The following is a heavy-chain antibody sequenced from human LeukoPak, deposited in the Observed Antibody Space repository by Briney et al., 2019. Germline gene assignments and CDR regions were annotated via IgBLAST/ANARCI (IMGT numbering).Heavy chain of an antibody. J-gene: IGHJ4*02. V-gene: IGHV4-31*02. Sequence: WVRQHPGKGLEWIGNIYHSGSTDYKPSLKSRVTMSVDTSKNQVSLKLNSVTAADTAVYYCASVPSGSYGHFDSWGQGALVTVSS. CDR2: IYHSGST. CDR3: ASVPSGSYGHFDS. D-gene: IGHD1-26*01.